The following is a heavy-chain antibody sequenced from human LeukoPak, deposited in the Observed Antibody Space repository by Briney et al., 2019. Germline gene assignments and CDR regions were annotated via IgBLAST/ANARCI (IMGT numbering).Heavy chain of an antibody. CDR3: AHRPGGDYYFDC. V-gene: IGHV2-5*02. D-gene: IGHD4-17*01. CDR1: GFSLSIYGVG. CDR2: VYWDDDE. Sequence: SGPTLVNPTHTLTLTCTFSGFSLSIYGVGVGWIRQPPGKALEWLALVYWDDDERYNPSLKSRLTITKDTSKNQVVLTMTNMDPVDTATYYCAHRPGGDYYFDCWGQGTLVTVSS. J-gene: IGHJ4*02.